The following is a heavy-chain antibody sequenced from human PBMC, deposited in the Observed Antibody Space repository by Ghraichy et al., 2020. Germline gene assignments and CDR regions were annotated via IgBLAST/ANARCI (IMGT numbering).Heavy chain of an antibody. D-gene: IGHD6-13*01. CDR2: IYYSGST. Sequence: SETLSLTCTVSAGSIISDDYYWTWIHQPPGKGLEWIGYIYYSGSTYYNPSLKSRVTISVDTSKNQFSLKLSLVTAADTAVYYCARRRRSNSWYLDDWGQGTLVTVSS. CDR1: AGSIISDDYY. J-gene: IGHJ4*02. CDR3: ARRRRSNSWYLDD. V-gene: IGHV4-30-4*01.